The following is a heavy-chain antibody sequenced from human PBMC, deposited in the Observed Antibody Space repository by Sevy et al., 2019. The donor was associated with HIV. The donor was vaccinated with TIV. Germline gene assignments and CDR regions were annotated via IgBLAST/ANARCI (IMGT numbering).Heavy chain of an antibody. CDR2: IKSKTDGGTT. Sequence: GGSLRLSCAASGFTFSNAWMSWVRQAPGKGLEWVGRIKSKTDGGTTDYAAPVKGRFTISRDDSKNTLYLQMNSLKTEDTAVYYCTTIRITMIVGVNFDYWGQGTLVTVSS. J-gene: IGHJ4*02. D-gene: IGHD3-22*01. CDR1: GFTFSNAW. V-gene: IGHV3-15*01. CDR3: TTIRITMIVGVNFDY.